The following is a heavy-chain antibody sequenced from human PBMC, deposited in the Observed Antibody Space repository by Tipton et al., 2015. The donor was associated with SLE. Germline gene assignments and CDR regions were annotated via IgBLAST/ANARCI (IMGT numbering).Heavy chain of an antibody. CDR2: ISAYNGNT. CDR1: GYTFTSYG. J-gene: IGHJ4*02. CDR3: ARECSGTGCLDS. V-gene: IGHV1-18*01. D-gene: IGHD2-2*01. Sequence: QLVQSGAEVKKPGASVKVSCRASGYTFTSYGIGWVRQAPGQGLEWMGWISAYNGNTKYAQKFQGRVTMTTDTSTSTAYMELRSPRSDDTAIYYCARECSGTGCLDSWGQGTLVTVSS.